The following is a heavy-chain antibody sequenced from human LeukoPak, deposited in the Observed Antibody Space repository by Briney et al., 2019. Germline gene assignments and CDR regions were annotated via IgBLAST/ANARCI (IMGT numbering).Heavy chain of an antibody. CDR3: AREYEGHSGSCRINWFDP. D-gene: IGHD1-26*01. J-gene: IGHJ5*02. CDR2: IIPILGIA. CDR1: GGTFSSYA. Sequence: GSSVKVSCKASGGTFSSYAISWVRQAPGQGLEWMGRIIPILGIANYAQKFQGRVTITADKSTSTAYMELSSLRSEDTAVYYCAREYEGHSGSCRINWFDPWGQGTLVTVSS. V-gene: IGHV1-69*04.